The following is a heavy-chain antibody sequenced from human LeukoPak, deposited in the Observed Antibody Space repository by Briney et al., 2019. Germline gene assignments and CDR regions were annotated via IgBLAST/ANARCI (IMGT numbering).Heavy chain of an antibody. CDR3: ARAPRIVGFYFDY. V-gene: IGHV3-7*03. D-gene: IGHD3-22*01. CDR2: IKQDGSEK. J-gene: IGHJ4*02. CDR1: GFTFSSYW. Sequence: GRSLRLSCAASGFTFSSYWISWVRQAPGKGLEWVANIKQDGSEKNYVDSVKGRFTISRDNAKNSLYLQMNSLRAEDTAVYYCARAPRIVGFYFDYWGQGTLVTVSS.